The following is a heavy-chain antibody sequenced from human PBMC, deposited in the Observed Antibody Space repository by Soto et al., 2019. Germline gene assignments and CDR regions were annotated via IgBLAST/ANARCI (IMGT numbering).Heavy chain of an antibody. CDR1: GYSLSSNTFY. CDR3: ARHGGEGIVITLGEVMPMVAVDA. D-gene: IGHD3-16*01. J-gene: IGHJ5*02. CDR2: IDFSGGT. V-gene: IGHV4-39*01. Sequence: QVHLQESGPGLVRPSETLSLTCTVSGYSLSSNTFYWGWIRQPPGKGLEWIGNIDFSGGTSYNPSLRSRVTITADSSKKQFSLKFTCVTVADTAIYYCARHGGEGIVITLGEVMPMVAVDAWGQGTVVTVSS.